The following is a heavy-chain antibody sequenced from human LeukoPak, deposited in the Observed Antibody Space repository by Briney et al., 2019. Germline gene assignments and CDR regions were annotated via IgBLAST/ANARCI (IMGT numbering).Heavy chain of an antibody. J-gene: IGHJ4*02. CDR3: ARDKSSSSWSYYFDY. V-gene: IGHV1-69*04. Sequence: GASVKVSCKASGGTFSSYAISWVRQAPGQGLEWMGRIIPILGIANYAQKFQGRVTITADKSTSTAYMELSSLRSEDTAVYYCARDKSSSSWSYYFDYWGQGTLVTVSS. CDR2: IIPILGIA. D-gene: IGHD6-13*01. CDR1: GGTFSSYA.